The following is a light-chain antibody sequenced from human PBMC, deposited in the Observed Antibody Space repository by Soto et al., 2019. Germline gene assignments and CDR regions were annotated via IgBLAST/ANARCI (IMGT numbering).Light chain of an antibody. V-gene: IGLV1-40*01. CDR2: GYN. CDR1: SSSIGAGYD. CDR3: QSYDNSLSGVV. Sequence: QLVLTQPPSVSGAPGQRVTISCTGSSSSIGAGYDVHWYQQLPGTAPKLLIYGYNNRPSGVPDRFSASKSGTSASLAVTGLQADDEADYYCQSYDNSLSGVVFGGGTKVTVL. J-gene: IGLJ2*01.